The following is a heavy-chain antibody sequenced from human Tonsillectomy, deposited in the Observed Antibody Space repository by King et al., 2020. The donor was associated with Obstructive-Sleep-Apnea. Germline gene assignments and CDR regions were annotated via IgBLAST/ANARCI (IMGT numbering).Heavy chain of an antibody. CDR1: GFNFSNYG. CDR3: GKDRGSRSYYEGGVDY. Sequence: VQLVESGGGVVQPGGSLRLSCVVSGFNFSNYGIHWVRQAPGKGLEWVAFIRYDGSNKYYADSVKGRFTISRDNSKNTLYLQMNSLRAEDTAVYYCGKDRGSRSYYEGGVDYWGQGTLVTVSS. V-gene: IGHV3-30*02. CDR2: IRYDGSNK. J-gene: IGHJ4*02. D-gene: IGHD1-26*01.